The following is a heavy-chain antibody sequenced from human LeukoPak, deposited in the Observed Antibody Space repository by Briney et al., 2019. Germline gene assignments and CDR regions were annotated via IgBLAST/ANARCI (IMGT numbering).Heavy chain of an antibody. CDR2: IYYSGST. CDR1: GGSISSSSYY. J-gene: IGHJ4*02. D-gene: IGHD6-19*01. CDR3: AASVAPAYFDY. V-gene: IGHV4-39*07. Sequence: SETLSLTCTVSGGSISSSSYYWGWLRQPPGKGLEWIGSIYYSGSTYYNPSLKSRVTISVDTSKNQFSLKLSSVTAADTAVYYCAASVAPAYFDYWGQGTLVTVSS.